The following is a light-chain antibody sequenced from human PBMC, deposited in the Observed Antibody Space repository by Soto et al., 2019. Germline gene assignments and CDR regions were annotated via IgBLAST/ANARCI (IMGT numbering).Light chain of an antibody. Sequence: EIVMTQSPATLSVSPGERATLSCRASQSVSSNLAWYQQKPGQAPRLLISGASTRATGIPARFSGSGSETEFTLTISSLQSEDFAVYYCQQYKDSYTFGQGTKLDIK. V-gene: IGKV3-15*01. J-gene: IGKJ2*01. CDR1: QSVSSN. CDR3: QQYKDSYT. CDR2: GAS.